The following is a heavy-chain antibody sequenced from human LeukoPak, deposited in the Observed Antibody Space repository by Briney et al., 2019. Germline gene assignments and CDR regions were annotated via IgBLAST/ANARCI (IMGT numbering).Heavy chain of an antibody. CDR2: IKHDGSDT. CDR3: ARRIAATGMKYFDY. CDR1: GFTFSSYW. Sequence: PGGSLRLSCAASGFTFSSYWMSWVRQAPGKGPEWVANIKHDGSDTNYVDSVKGRFTIARDNAKHSLYLQMNSLRAEDTAMYYCARRIAATGMKYFDYWGQGTLVTVSS. D-gene: IGHD6-13*01. V-gene: IGHV3-7*05. J-gene: IGHJ4*02.